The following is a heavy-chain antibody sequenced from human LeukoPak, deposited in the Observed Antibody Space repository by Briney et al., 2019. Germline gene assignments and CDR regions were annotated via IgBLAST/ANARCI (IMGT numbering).Heavy chain of an antibody. CDR3: ARDGGYCSSPNCHIDY. Sequence: QPGGSLRLSCAASGYTFSSYEMNWVRQAPGKGLEWVSYISNSGSTIYYADSVKGRFTLSRDNAKNSLYLQRNSLRAEDTAVYYCARDGGYCSSPNCHIDYWGQGTLVSVSS. CDR1: GYTFSSYE. V-gene: IGHV3-48*03. D-gene: IGHD2-2*01. CDR2: ISNSGSTI. J-gene: IGHJ4*02.